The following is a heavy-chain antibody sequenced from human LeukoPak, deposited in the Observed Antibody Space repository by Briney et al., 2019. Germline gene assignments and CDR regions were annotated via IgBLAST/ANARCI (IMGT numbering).Heavy chain of an antibody. Sequence: GGSLRLSCAASGFSFKSYAMNWVRQAPGKGLEWVSSISESGDSTHYADSVKGRFTISRDNSLNTLYLQLNGLTAEDTAVYYCAKQHVNCWGQGTLVTVSS. V-gene: IGHV3-23*01. CDR2: ISESGDST. J-gene: IGHJ4*02. CDR3: AKQHVNC. CDR1: GFSFKSYA.